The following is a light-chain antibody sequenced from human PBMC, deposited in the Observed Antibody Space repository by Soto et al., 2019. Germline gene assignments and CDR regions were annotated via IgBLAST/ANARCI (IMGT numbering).Light chain of an antibody. J-gene: IGLJ3*02. CDR2: ETT. CDR3: CSYTGSYTLM. Sequence: VLTQPASVSGSPGQSITISCSGTSIDVGAYHLVSWYQHHPGKVPQLIIHETTKRPSGVSNRFSGSKSGNTASLTISGLQAEGEADYYCCSYTGSYTLMFXGGTKGTVL. CDR1: SIDVGAYHL. V-gene: IGLV2-23*01.